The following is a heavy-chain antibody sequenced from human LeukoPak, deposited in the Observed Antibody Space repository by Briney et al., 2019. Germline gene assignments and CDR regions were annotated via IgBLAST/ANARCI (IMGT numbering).Heavy chain of an antibody. V-gene: IGHV1-69*04. CDR2: IIPILDIA. J-gene: IGHJ4*02. D-gene: IGHD2-8*01. CDR3: VRDDPVYPYDS. Sequence: SVKVSCKASGVTFSTYGISWVRQAPGRGLEWMGRIIPILDIANYAQKFQGRVTITADKSTSTGFMELRSLTSDDTAVYFCVRDDPVYPYDSWGQGTLVTVSS. CDR1: GVTFSTYG.